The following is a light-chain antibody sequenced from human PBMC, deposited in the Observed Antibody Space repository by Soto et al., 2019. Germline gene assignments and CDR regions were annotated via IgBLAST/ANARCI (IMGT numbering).Light chain of an antibody. Sequence: DIQMTQSPSTLSGSVGDRVTITCRSSEDISTWLAWYQQKPGKAPKLLIYAAASLQSGVPSRFSGSGSGTDFALTITSLQAEDFATYYCQQLRMYPSTFGGGTKVDIK. CDR3: QQLRMYPST. J-gene: IGKJ4*01. V-gene: IGKV1-12*01. CDR1: EDISTW. CDR2: AAA.